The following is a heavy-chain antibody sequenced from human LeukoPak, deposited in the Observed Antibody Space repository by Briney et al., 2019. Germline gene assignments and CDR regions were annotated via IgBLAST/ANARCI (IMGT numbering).Heavy chain of an antibody. V-gene: IGHV3-23*01. CDR1: DFTFSTYV. J-gene: IGHJ4*02. CDR3: TKSVFSGSGWYDY. D-gene: IGHD6-19*01. CDR2: VSGSGGST. Sequence: PGGSLRLSCAASDFTFSTYVMSWVRQAPGKGLEWVSTVSGSGGSTYYADSVKGRFTISRDNSKDTLYLQMNSLRAEDTAVYYCTKSVFSGSGWYDYWGQGTLVTGSS.